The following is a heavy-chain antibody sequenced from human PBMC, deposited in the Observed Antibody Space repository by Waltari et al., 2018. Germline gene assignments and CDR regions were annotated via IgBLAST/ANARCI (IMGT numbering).Heavy chain of an antibody. CDR2: IYSGGTS. Sequence: EVQLVESGGGLIQPGGSLRLSCAASGFTVSSNYMSWVRQAPGKGLGWISIIYSGGTSYYGDSVKGRFTISRDNSKNTLYLQMNSLRAEDTAVYYCARKLSSGWDDFWGQGTLVTVSS. J-gene: IGHJ4*02. CDR3: ARKLSSGWDDF. CDR1: GFTVSSNY. D-gene: IGHD6-19*01. V-gene: IGHV3-53*01.